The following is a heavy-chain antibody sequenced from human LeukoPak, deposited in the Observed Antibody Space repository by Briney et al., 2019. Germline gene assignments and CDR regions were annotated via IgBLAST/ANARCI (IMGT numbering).Heavy chain of an antibody. D-gene: IGHD2-2*01. CDR1: GGSISSGSYY. CDR3: ARDPVVVPAAKNYYYYMDV. CDR2: IYTSGST. Sequence: PSETLSLTCTVSGGSISSGSYYWSWIRQPAGKGLEWIGRIYTSGSTNYNPSLKSRVTISVDTSKNQFSLKLSSVTAADTAVYYCARDPVVVPAAKNYYYYMDVWGKGTTVTVSS. V-gene: IGHV4-61*02. J-gene: IGHJ6*03.